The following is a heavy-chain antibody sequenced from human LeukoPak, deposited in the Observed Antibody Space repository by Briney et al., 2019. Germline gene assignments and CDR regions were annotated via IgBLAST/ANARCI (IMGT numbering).Heavy chain of an antibody. D-gene: IGHD2-2*02. V-gene: IGHV4-34*01. CDR3: ARGYCSSTSCYKDY. J-gene: IGHJ4*02. Sequence: SETLSLTCAAYGGSFSGYFWTWIRQSPGKGLEWIGEINQSGKTNYNPSLKSRATISVDTSKDQFSLKLSSVTAADTAVYYCARGYCSSTSCYKDYWGQGTLVTVSS. CDR1: GGSFSGYF. CDR2: INQSGKT.